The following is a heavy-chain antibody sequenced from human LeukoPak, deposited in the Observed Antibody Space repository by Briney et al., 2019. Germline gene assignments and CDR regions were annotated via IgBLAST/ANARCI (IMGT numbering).Heavy chain of an antibody. CDR2: IYHSGST. Sequence: PSETLSLTCAVSGGSISSGGYSWSWIRQPPGKGLEWIGYIYHSGSTYYNPSLKSRVTISVDRSKNQFSLKLSSVTAADTAVYYCARVLHYYDSSGYYYPDAFDIWGQGTIVTVSS. D-gene: IGHD3-22*01. CDR3: ARVLHYYDSSGYYYPDAFDI. J-gene: IGHJ3*02. CDR1: GGSISSGGYS. V-gene: IGHV4-30-2*01.